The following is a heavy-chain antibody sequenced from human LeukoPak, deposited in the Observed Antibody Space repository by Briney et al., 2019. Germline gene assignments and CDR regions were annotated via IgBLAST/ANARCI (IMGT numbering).Heavy chain of an antibody. CDR2: IWSDGSNK. CDR3: AKGDTAMVLDAFDI. D-gene: IGHD5-18*01. Sequence: AGSLRLSCAASGFTFSSYAMHWVRQAPGKGLEWVAVIWSDGSNKYYADSVKGRFTISRDNSKNTLYLQMNSLRAEDTAVYYCAKGDTAMVLDAFDIWGQGTMVTVA. V-gene: IGHV3-33*06. CDR1: GFTFSSYA. J-gene: IGHJ3*02.